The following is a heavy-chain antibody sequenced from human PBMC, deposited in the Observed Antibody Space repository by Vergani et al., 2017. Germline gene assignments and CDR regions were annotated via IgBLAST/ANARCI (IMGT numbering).Heavy chain of an antibody. CDR2: INPNSGGT. Sequence: QVQLVQSGAEVKKPGASVKVSCKASGYTFTSYGISWVRQAPGQGLEWMGWINPNSGGTNYAQKFQGRVTMTRDTSISTAYMELSRLRSDDPAVYYCARVRDMITFGGVIAPDWYFDLWGRGTLVTVSS. V-gene: IGHV1-2*02. CDR3: ARVRDMITFGGVIAPDWYFDL. D-gene: IGHD3-16*02. CDR1: GYTFTSYG. J-gene: IGHJ2*01.